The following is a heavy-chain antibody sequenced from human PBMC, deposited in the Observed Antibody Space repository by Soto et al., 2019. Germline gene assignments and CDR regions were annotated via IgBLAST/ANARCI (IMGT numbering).Heavy chain of an antibody. V-gene: IGHV4-34*01. D-gene: IGHD4-4*01. CDR2: VSDSGST. J-gene: IGHJ4*02. Sequence: QVQLQQWGAGLLKPSETLSLTCAVFGGSFSGYFWTWIRQPPGEGLEWIGEVSDSGSTNYSPSLRSRVTISLDTSKNQFSLRLSSVTAADTAVYYCARARGRRYSNYGDYWGQGTLVTVSS. CDR1: GGSFSGYF. CDR3: ARARGRRYSNYGDY.